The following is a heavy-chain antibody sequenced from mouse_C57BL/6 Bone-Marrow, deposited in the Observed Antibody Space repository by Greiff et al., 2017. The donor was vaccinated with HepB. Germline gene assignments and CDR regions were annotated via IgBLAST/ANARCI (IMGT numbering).Heavy chain of an antibody. CDR3: ARKGIYYDYVY. CDR1: GYSITSGYY. J-gene: IGHJ2*01. Sequence: EVKLMESGPGLVKPSQSLSLTCSVTGYSITSGYYWNWIRQFPGNKLEWMGYISYDGSNNYNPSLKNRISITRDTSKNQFFLKLNSVTTEDTATYYCARKGIYYDYVYWGQGTTLTVSS. V-gene: IGHV3-6*01. CDR2: ISYDGSN. D-gene: IGHD2-4*01.